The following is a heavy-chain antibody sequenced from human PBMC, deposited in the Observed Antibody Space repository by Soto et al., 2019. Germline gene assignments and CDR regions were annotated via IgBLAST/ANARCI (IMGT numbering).Heavy chain of an antibody. CDR2: IYYSGST. Sequence: SETLSLTCTVSGGSISSGGYYWSWIRQHPGKGLEWIGYIYYSGSTYYNPSLKSRVTISVDTSKNQFSLKLSSVTAADTAVYYCAREKREYYDFWSGYYGLQWFDPWGKGTLVTVSS. CDR1: GGSISSGGYY. CDR3: AREKREYYDFWSGYYGLQWFDP. D-gene: IGHD3-3*01. J-gene: IGHJ5*02. V-gene: IGHV4-31*03.